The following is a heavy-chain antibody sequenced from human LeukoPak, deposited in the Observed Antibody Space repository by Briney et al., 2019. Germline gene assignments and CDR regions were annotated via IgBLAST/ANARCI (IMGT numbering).Heavy chain of an antibody. Sequence: SETLSLTCTVSGGSISSGDYYWSWIRQPLGKGLEWIGYIYYSGSTYYNPSLKSRVTISVDTSKNQFSLKLSSVTAADTAVYYCARRTVTTSYFDYWGQGTLVTVSS. CDR1: GGSISSGDYY. D-gene: IGHD4-11*01. V-gene: IGHV4-30-4*01. CDR3: ARRTVTTSYFDY. J-gene: IGHJ4*02. CDR2: IYYSGST.